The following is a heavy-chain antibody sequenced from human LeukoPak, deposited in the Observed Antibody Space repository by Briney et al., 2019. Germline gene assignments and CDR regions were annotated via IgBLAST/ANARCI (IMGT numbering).Heavy chain of an antibody. CDR2: IWNDGSNK. CDR3: ARDIGNYFDF. J-gene: IGHJ4*02. CDR1: GFTFTRHG. D-gene: IGHD3-16*02. Sequence: PGGSLRLSCAASGFTFTRHGMDWVRQAPGKGLEWVAFIWNDGSNKYYADPVKGRFTISRDNSKNTLYLQMNSLRAEDTAVYYCARDIGNYFDFWGQGTLVTVSS. V-gene: IGHV3-33*07.